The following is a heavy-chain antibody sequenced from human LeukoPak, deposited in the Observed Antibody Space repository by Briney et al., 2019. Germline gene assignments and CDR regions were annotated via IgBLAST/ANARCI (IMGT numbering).Heavy chain of an antibody. CDR2: IIPIFGTT. CDR1: GYSFNSQG. D-gene: IGHD3-16*01. Sequence: SVKVSGKASGYSFNSQGMNWVRQAPGQGLEWTGGIIPIFGTTNYAQKFQDRVTITADKSTSTAYMELSSLRSEDTAVYYCARDNDSRDPPHFDYWGQGTLVTVSS. CDR3: ARDNDSRDPPHFDY. J-gene: IGHJ4*02. V-gene: IGHV1-69*06.